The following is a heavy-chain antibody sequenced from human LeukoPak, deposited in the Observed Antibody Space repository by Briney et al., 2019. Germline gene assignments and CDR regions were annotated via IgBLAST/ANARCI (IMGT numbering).Heavy chain of an antibody. CDR3: ARGSNTDDAFDI. V-gene: IGHV1-8*01. Sequence: ASVKVSCKASGYTFTSYDINWVRQATGQGLEWMGWMNPNSGNTGYAQKFQGRVTMTRNTSISTAYMELSGLRSEDTAVYYCARGSNTDDAFDIWGQGTMVTVSS. CDR2: MNPNSGNT. J-gene: IGHJ3*02. D-gene: IGHD2/OR15-2a*01. CDR1: GYTFTSYD.